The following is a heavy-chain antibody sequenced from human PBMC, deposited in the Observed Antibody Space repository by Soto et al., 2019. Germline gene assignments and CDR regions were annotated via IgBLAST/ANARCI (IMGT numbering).Heavy chain of an antibody. CDR3: AIDYYDSSGYVWFDP. CDR2: ISAYNGNT. J-gene: IGHJ5*02. CDR1: GYTFTSYG. V-gene: IGHV1-18*04. Sequence: GASVKVSCKASGYTFTSYGISWVRQAPGQGLEWMGWISAYNGNTNYAQKLQGRVTMTTDTSTSTAYMELRSLRSDDTAVYYCAIDYYDSSGYVWFDPCGQGTLVTVSS. D-gene: IGHD3-22*01.